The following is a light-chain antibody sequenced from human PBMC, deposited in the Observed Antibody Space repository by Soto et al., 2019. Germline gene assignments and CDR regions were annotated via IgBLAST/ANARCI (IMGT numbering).Light chain of an antibody. CDR2: KVS. CDR1: QSLVYSDGNIY. V-gene: IGKV2-30*01. Sequence: DVVMTQSPLSLPVTLGQPASISCRSSQSLVYSDGNIYLNWFQQRPGQSPRRLIYKVSNRDSGVPDRISGCGARNDFTLKIRQVEAEDVANYYCKQGSQSPYTFGQGTKLEIQ. J-gene: IGKJ2*01. CDR3: KQGSQSPYT.